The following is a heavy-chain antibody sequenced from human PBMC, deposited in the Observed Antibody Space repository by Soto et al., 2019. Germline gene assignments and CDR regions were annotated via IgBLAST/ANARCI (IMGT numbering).Heavy chain of an antibody. CDR3: VRGMGAADF. CDR2: MNPNSGNT. D-gene: IGHD1-26*01. V-gene: IGHV1-8*01. CDR1: GYTFTSSD. Sequence: QVQLVQSGAEVKKPGASVKVSCKASGYTFTSSDINWVRQATGQGREWMGWMNPNSGNTGYAQKFQGRVTKTRHTSISTAYMELSSLKPEDTAVYYCVRGMGAADFWGQGTLVTVSS. J-gene: IGHJ4*02.